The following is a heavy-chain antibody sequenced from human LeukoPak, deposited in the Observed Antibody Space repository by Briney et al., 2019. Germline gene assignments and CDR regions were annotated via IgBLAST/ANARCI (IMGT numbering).Heavy chain of an antibody. V-gene: IGHV4-30-4*08. Sequence: SETLSLTCVVSGGSISSSDYYWAWIRQPPGKGLEWIGYIYYSGSTYYNPSLKSRVTISVDTSKNQFSLKLSSVTAADTAVYYCARALRINYYDSSGAPDDAFDIWGQGTMVTVSS. CDR3: ARALRINYYDSSGAPDDAFDI. CDR2: IYYSGST. J-gene: IGHJ3*02. D-gene: IGHD3-22*01. CDR1: GGSISSSDYY.